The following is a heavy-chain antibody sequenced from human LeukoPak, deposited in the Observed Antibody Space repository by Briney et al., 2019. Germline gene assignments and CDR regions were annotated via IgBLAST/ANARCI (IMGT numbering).Heavy chain of an antibody. V-gene: IGHV3-74*01. J-gene: IGHJ6*02. CDR2: INSDGSSI. Sequence: GGSLRLSCAASGFTFSSHWMHWVRQAPGKGLVWVSRINSDGSSISYADSVKGRFTISRDNAKNTLYLQMNSLRAEDTAVYYCARSYSSSSYVDNYYYGMDVWGQGTTVTVSS. D-gene: IGHD6-6*01. CDR3: ARSYSSSSYVDNYYYGMDV. CDR1: GFTFSSHW.